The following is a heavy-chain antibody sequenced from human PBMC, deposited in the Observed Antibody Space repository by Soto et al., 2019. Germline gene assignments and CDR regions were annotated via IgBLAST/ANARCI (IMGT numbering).Heavy chain of an antibody. D-gene: IGHD2-21*01. J-gene: IGHJ5*02. CDR3: ARIGAYCSGSCYSWFDP. CDR2: IYYSGST. CDR1: GGSISSGGYY. V-gene: IGHV4-30-4*01. Sequence: SETLSLTCTVSGGSISSGGYYWSWIRQPPGKGLEWIGYIYYSGSTDYNPSLKSRLTISVDTSKNQFSLKLSSVTAADTAVYYCARIGAYCSGSCYSWFDPWGQGTLVTVSS.